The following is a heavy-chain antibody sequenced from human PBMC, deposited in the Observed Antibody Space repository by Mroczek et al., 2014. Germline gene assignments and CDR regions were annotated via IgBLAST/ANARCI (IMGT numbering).Heavy chain of an antibody. Sequence: ESGGGVVQPGRSLRLSCAASGFTFSSYAMHWVRQAPGKGLEWVAVISYDGSNKYYADSVKGRFTISRDNSKNTLYLQMNSLRAEDTAVYYCAKDMTTVTFIHYFDYWGQGTLVTVSS. D-gene: IGHD4-17*01. CDR1: GFTFSSYA. CDR2: ISYDGSNK. J-gene: IGHJ4*02. V-gene: IGHV3-30-3*01. CDR3: AKDMTTVTFIHYFDY.